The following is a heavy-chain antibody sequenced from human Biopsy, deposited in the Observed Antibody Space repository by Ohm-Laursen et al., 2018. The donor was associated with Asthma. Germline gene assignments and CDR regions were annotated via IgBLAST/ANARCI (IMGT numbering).Heavy chain of an antibody. J-gene: IGHJ4*02. Sequence: TQTLTLTCSFSGFSLTSSGVGVGWIRQPPGKALVWLAVIFWDDAKRYSPSLKSRMTISKDTSNKQVVLIITDMDPMDTGTYYCANRGSLNDNWDGGYLDSWGQGTLVTVSA. CDR3: ANRGSLNDNWDGGYLDS. CDR1: GFSLTSSGVG. CDR2: IFWDDAK. D-gene: IGHD1-20*01. V-gene: IGHV2-5*02.